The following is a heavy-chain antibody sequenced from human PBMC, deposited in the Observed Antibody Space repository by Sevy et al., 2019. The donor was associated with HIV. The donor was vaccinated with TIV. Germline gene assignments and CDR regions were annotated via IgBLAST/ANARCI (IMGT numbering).Heavy chain of an antibody. D-gene: IGHD3-22*01. CDR1: GGSISSYY. V-gene: IGHV4-4*07. CDR2: IYTSGST. Sequence: SETLSLTCTVSGGSISSYYWSWIRQPAGKGLEWIGRIYTSGSTNYNPSLKRRVTMSVDTSKNQFSLKLSSVTAADTAVYYCARGGGDSSGYLLDYWGQGTLVTVSS. CDR3: ARGGGDSSGYLLDY. J-gene: IGHJ4*02.